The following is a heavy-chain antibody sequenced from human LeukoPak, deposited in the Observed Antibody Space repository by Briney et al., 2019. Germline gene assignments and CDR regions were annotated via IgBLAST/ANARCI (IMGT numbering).Heavy chain of an antibody. Sequence: GGSLRLSCAASGFTFSNYAMSWVRQAPGKGLEWVSAISGNGDSTFYADSVKGRFTISRDSSKNTLYLQMSSLRAEDTAVYYCAKHLATSGSYPLGYWGQGTPVTVSS. CDR1: GFTFSNYA. J-gene: IGHJ4*02. V-gene: IGHV3-23*01. D-gene: IGHD2-15*01. CDR3: AKHLATSGSYPLGY. CDR2: ISGNGDST.